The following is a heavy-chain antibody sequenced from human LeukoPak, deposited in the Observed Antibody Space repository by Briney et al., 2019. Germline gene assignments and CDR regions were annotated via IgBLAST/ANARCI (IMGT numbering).Heavy chain of an antibody. CDR2: MNPNSGNT. D-gene: IGHD5-12*01. CDR1: GYTFTSYD. J-gene: IGHJ4*02. CDR3: ASVKGYSGYDRSFDY. Sequence: ASVKVSCKASGYTFTSYDINWVRQATGQGLEWMGWMNPNSGNTGYAQKFQGRVTMSRNTSISTAYMELSSLRSEDTAVYYCASVKGYSGYDRSFDYWGQGTLVSVSS. V-gene: IGHV1-8*01.